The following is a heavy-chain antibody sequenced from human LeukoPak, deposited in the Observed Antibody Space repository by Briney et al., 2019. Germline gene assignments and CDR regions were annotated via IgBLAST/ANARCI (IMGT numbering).Heavy chain of an antibody. CDR3: ARGELGDSSGFSFFDY. D-gene: IGHD3-22*01. Sequence: SVKVSCKASRGTFSSYSISWVRQAPGQGLEWMGGVIAIFGRVKYGQKFQGRATITTDESTSTAYMELSSLTSEDTGVYYCARGELGDSSGFSFFDYWGQGTLVTVSS. CDR2: VIAIFGRV. CDR1: RGTFSSYS. J-gene: IGHJ4*02. V-gene: IGHV1-69*05.